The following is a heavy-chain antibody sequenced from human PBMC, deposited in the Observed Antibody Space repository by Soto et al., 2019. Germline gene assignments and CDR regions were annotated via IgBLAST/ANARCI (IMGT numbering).Heavy chain of an antibody. J-gene: IGHJ4*02. D-gene: IGHD4-17*01. V-gene: IGHV6-1*01. CDR2: TYYRSKWYN. CDR1: GDSVSSNSAA. CDR3: ARAPQTTVTTFFDY. Sequence: PSQTLSLTCAISGDSVSSNSAAWNWIRQSPSRGLEWLGRTYYRSKWYNDYAVPVKSRITINPDTSKNQFSLQLNSVTPEDTAVYYCARAPQTTVTTFFDYWGQGALVTVSS.